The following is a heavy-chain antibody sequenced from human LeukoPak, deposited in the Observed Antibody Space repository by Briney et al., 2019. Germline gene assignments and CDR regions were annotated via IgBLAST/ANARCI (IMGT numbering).Heavy chain of an antibody. J-gene: IGHJ5*02. CDR3: VRDPRT. CDR2: LSVSADKT. V-gene: IGHV3-23*01. Sequence: GGSLRLSCAASGFSVSNYGMNWVRQAPGKGLQWVSGLSVSADKTYYADSVKGRFTISRDNSKNTLYLQMNSLKAEDTAVYYCVRDPRTWGQGTLVTVSS. CDR1: GFSVSNYG.